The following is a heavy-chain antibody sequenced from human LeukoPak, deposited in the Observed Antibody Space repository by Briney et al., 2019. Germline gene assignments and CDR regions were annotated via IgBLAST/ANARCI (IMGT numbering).Heavy chain of an antibody. CDR1: GGSISSGGYY. CDR2: IYYSGST. CDR3: ARDRALRAAWFDP. V-gene: IGHV4-31*03. D-gene: IGHD4-17*01. Sequence: PSQTLSLTCTVSGGSISSGGYYWSWIRQHPGKGLEWIGYIYYSGSTYYNPSLKSRATISVDTSKNQFSLKLSSVTAADTAVYYCARDRALRAAWFDPWGQGTLVTVSS. J-gene: IGHJ5*02.